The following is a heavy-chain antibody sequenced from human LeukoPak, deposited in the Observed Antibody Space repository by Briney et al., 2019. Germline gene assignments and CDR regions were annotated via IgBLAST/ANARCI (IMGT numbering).Heavy chain of an antibody. CDR2: ISTNGGGT. D-gene: IGHD3-22*01. V-gene: IGHV3-64*01. CDR1: GFTFSTYA. CDR3: ARGRGYYYDSSALGAFHI. Sequence: GGSLRLSCAASGFTFSTYAMHWVRQTPGKGLEYVSAISTNGGGTYYANSVKGRFTISRDNSKNTLYLQMNSLRAEDTAIYYCARGRGYYYDSSALGAFHIWGQGTMVTVSS. J-gene: IGHJ3*02.